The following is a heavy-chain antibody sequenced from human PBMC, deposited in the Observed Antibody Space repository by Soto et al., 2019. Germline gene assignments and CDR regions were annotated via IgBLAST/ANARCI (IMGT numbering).Heavy chain of an antibody. J-gene: IGHJ6*02. CDR3: ARDYSPIVALYYYYYGMDV. CDR1: GFTFSSYG. V-gene: IGHV3-33*01. CDR2: IWYDGSNK. D-gene: IGHD3-22*01. Sequence: GGSLRLSCAASGFTFSSYGMHWVRQAPGKGLEWVAVIWYDGSNKYYADSVKGRFTISRDNSKNTLYLQMNSLRAEDTAVYYCARDYSPIVALYYYYYGMDVWGQGTTVTVSS.